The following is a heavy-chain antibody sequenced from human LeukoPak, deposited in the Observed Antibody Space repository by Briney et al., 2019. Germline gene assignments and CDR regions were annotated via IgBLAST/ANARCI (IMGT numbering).Heavy chain of an antibody. CDR1: GYSFTSHY. CDR3: ARDNSVGDIAWWFDP. Sequence: ASVKVSCKASGYSFTSHYMHWVRQAPGQGLEWMGLINPSGSSTLYAQKFQGRVTMTRDMSTTTDYMELSSLRSEDTAVYYCARDNSVGDIAWWFDPWGQGTLVAVSS. J-gene: IGHJ5*02. D-gene: IGHD3-16*02. V-gene: IGHV1-46*01. CDR2: INPSGSST.